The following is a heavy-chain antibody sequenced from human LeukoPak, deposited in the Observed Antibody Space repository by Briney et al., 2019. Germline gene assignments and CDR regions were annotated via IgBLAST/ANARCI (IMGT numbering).Heavy chain of an antibody. CDR2: VDPEDGET. D-gene: IGHD3-3*01. CDR1: GYTFTDYY. Sequence: GASVKVSCMASGYTFTDYYMHWVQQAPGKGLEWMGRVDPEDGETIYAEKFQGRVTITADTSTDTAYMELSSLRSEDTAVYYCAILGYYDFWSGYSGVGYWGQGTLVTVSS. V-gene: IGHV1-69-2*01. J-gene: IGHJ4*02. CDR3: AILGYYDFWSGYSGVGY.